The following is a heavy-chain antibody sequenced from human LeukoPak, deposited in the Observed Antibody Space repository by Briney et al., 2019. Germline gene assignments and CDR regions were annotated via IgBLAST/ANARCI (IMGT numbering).Heavy chain of an antibody. V-gene: IGHV4-4*02. Sequence: PSGTLSLTCAVSGGSISSINWWSWVRQPPGEGLEWIGEVHLSGRTNYNPSLESRVTMSVDMSENHISLKLTSVTAADTAVYYCAREGGPYRPLDYSGQGTLVTVSS. CDR2: VHLSGRT. CDR1: GGSISSINW. J-gene: IGHJ4*02. CDR3: AREGGPYRPLDY.